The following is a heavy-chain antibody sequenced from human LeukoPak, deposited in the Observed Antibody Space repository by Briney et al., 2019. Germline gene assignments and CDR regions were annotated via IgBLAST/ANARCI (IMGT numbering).Heavy chain of an antibody. CDR1: GFTVSSNY. J-gene: IGHJ4*02. CDR2: IYSSGST. Sequence: GGSLRLSCAASGFTVSSNYMSWVRQAPGKGLEWVSVIYSSGSTYYADSVKGRFTISRDNSKNTVYLQMNSLRAEDTAVYYCARGPGSYSFDYWGQGTLVTVSS. V-gene: IGHV3-66*01. CDR3: ARGPGSYSFDY. D-gene: IGHD1-26*01.